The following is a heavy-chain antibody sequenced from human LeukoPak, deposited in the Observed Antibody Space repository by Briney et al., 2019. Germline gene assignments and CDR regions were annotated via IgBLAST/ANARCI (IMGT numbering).Heavy chain of an antibody. CDR3: ARDGSVISYYYGMDV. J-gene: IGHJ6*02. CDR2: IYSGGST. D-gene: IGHD2-21*01. Sequence: GGSLRLSCAASGFTVSSNYMSWVRQAPGKGLEWVSVIYSGGSTYYADSVKGRFTISRDNSKNTLYLQMNSLRAEDTAVYYCARDGSVISYYYGMDVWGQGTTVNVSS. CDR1: GFTVSSNY. V-gene: IGHV3-66*01.